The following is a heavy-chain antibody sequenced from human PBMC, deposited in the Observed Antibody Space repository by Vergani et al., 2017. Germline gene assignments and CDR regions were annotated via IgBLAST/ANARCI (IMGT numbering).Heavy chain of an antibody. CDR2: INTNTGNP. D-gene: IGHD3-10*01. CDR3: ARVGDVQDHYGSGREYYGMDV. CDR1: GYTFTSYA. V-gene: IGHV7-4-1*02. Sequence: QVQLVHSGSELKKPGASVKVSCKASGYTFTSYAMNWVRQAPGQGLEWMGWINTNTGNPTYAQGFTGRFVFSLDTSVSTAYLQISSLKAEDTAVYYCARVGDVQDHYGSGREYYGMDVWGQGP. J-gene: IGHJ6*02.